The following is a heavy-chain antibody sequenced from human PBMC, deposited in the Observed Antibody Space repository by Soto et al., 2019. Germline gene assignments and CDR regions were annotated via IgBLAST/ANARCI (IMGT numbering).Heavy chain of an antibody. CDR3: ANSSDGYYGYFHH. J-gene: IGHJ1*01. Sequence: QEQLVESGGGVVQPGRSLRLSCAASGFTFTNFAMHWVRQAPGKGLEWVAVISFDGSNKYYADSVKGRFTISRDNSENTLYLQMNSLRAEDTAVYSCANSSDGYYGYFHHWGQGTLVTVSS. D-gene: IGHD1-26*01. V-gene: IGHV3-30-3*01. CDR2: ISFDGSNK. CDR1: GFTFTNFA.